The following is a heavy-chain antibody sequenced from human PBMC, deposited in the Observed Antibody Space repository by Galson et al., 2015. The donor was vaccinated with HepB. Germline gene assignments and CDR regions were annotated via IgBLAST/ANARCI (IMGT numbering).Heavy chain of an antibody. CDR3: AKGYGLFDS. CDR1: GFTFSGSA. Sequence: SLRLSCAGSGFTFSGSAMHWVRQAPGRGLEWISGISGNGDSTFYADSVKGRFTVSRDNSNNMLYLQMNSLRAEDAGLYFCAKGYGLFDSWAQGILVTVSS. V-gene: IGHV3-23*01. J-gene: IGHJ5*01. CDR2: ISGNGDST. D-gene: IGHD5-18*01.